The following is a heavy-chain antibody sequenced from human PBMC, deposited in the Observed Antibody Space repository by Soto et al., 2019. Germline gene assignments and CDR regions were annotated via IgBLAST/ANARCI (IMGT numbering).Heavy chain of an antibody. CDR2: IYHSGST. J-gene: IGHJ4*02. D-gene: IGHD3-3*01. CDR3: ARVSGYYDFWSGYSLLFDY. V-gene: IGHV4-38-2*01. CDR1: GYSISSGYY. Sequence: SETLSLTCGVSGYSISSGYYWGWIRQPPGKGLEWIGSIYHSGSTYYNPSLKSRVTISVDTSKNQFSLKLSSVTAADTAVYYCARVSGYYDFWSGYSLLFDYWGQGTLVTVSS.